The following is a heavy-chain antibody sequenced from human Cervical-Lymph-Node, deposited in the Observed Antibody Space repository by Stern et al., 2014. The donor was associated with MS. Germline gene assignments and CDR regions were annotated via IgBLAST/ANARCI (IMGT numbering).Heavy chain of an antibody. CDR1: GYIFTDYY. V-gene: IGHV1-2*02. J-gene: IGHJ4*01. CDR2: INPNSGGT. D-gene: IGHD3-3*01. Sequence: QVQLVQSGAEAKAPGASMKVSCRASGYIFTDYYLHWVRQAPGQGLAWLGWINPNSGGTNYAQNFQGRVTMTRDTSISTAYMELRWLGYADTAVYYCARGSGTAYDLKGDYWGQGTLVTVSS. CDR3: ARGSGTAYDLKGDY.